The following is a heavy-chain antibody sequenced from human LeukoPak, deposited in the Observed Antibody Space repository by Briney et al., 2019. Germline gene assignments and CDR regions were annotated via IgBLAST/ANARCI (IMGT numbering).Heavy chain of an antibody. J-gene: IGHJ5*02. CDR2: IYTSGST. Sequence: SETLSLTCTVSGGSISSYYWSWIRQPAGKGLEWIGRIYTSGSTNYNPSLKSRVTMSVDTSKNQFSLKLSSVTAADTAVYYCARDRYPGYSSSNWFDPWGQGTLVTVSS. V-gene: IGHV4-4*07. D-gene: IGHD6-13*01. CDR3: ARDRYPGYSSSNWFDP. CDR1: GGSISSYY.